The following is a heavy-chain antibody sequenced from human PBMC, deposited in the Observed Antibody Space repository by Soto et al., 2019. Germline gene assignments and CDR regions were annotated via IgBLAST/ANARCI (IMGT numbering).Heavy chain of an antibody. CDR2: IIPIFGTA. V-gene: IGHV1-69*13. J-gene: IGHJ6*02. CDR3: ARRRIQLRDYYGMDV. D-gene: IGHD5-18*01. CDR1: GYTFTSYG. Sequence: SVKVSCKASGYTFTSYGISWVRQAPGQGLEWMGGIIPIFGTANYAQKFQGRVTITADESTSTAYMELSSLRSEDTAVYYCARRRIQLRDYYGMDVWGQGTTVTVSS.